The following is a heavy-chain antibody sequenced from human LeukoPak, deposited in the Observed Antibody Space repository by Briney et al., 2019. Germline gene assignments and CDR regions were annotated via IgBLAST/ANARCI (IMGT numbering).Heavy chain of an antibody. D-gene: IGHD3-22*01. CDR2: ISSTSADI. CDR3: ARDLGQYYDTSDNWFDP. V-gene: IGHV3-21*05. CDR1: GFIFSNHG. Sequence: GGSLRLSCAASGFIFSNHGMNWVRQAPGKGLEWISYISSTSADIYYVDSVKGRFTISRDNAKNSLYLQMNSLRAEDTAVYYCARDLGQYYDTSDNWFDPWGQGTLVTVSS. J-gene: IGHJ5*02.